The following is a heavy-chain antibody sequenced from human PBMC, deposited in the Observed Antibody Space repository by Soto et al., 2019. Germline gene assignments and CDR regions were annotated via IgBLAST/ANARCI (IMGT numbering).Heavy chain of an antibody. J-gene: IGHJ4*02. CDR1: GYTFTSYY. D-gene: IGHD6-19*01. Sequence: QVQLVQSGAEVKKPGASVKVSCKASGYTFTSYYIHWVRQAPGQGPDWMGIINPSGGSTTYAQKFQGRVSMTRDTSTSTVYMELSSLRSEDAAVYYCARSYSSGWWGGEVALDYWGQGTLVTVSS. CDR2: INPSGGST. CDR3: ARSYSSGWWGGEVALDY. V-gene: IGHV1-46*03.